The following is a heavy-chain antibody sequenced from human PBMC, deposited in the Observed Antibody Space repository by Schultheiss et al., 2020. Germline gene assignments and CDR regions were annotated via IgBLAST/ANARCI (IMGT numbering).Heavy chain of an antibody. CDR1: GFTFDDYA. V-gene: IGHV3-9*01. CDR3: AKDGMGAFDY. Sequence: GGSLRLSCAASGFTFDDYAMHWVRQAPGKGLEWVSGISWNSGSIGYADSVKGRFTISRDNAKNSLYLQMNSLRAEDTAVYYCAKDGMGAFDYWGQGTLVTVSS. D-gene: IGHD1-26*01. J-gene: IGHJ4*02. CDR2: ISWNSGSI.